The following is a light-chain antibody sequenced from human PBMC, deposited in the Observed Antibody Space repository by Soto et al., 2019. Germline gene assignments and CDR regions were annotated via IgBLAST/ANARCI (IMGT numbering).Light chain of an antibody. Sequence: DIVMTQSPDSLAVSMGEGATINCKYSQSVLYSSNSKNYLAWYQQKPGQPPRLLIYWASTRESGVPDRFSGSGSGTEFTLTFSGPQVEDVAVYYCQHYFSTPYTFGQGTKLEIK. CDR3: QHYFSTPYT. V-gene: IGKV4-1*01. J-gene: IGKJ2*01. CDR1: QSVLYSSNSKNY. CDR2: WAS.